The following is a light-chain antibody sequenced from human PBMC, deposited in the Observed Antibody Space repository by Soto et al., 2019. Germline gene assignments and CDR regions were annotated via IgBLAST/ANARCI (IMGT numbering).Light chain of an antibody. Sequence: DIQMTQSPSSLSASVGDRVTITCRASQSISTHLSWYQQKAGEAPHLLISAASSLQSGIPSRFSGSGSGTDFTLTISSLQPEDFATYYCQQSYTHPRTFGPGTTVDFK. CDR3: QQSYTHPRT. CDR1: QSISTH. J-gene: IGKJ3*01. CDR2: AAS. V-gene: IGKV1-39*01.